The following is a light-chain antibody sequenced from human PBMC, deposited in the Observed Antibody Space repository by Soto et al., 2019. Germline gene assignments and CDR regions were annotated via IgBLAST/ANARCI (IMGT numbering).Light chain of an antibody. CDR2: KSS. Sequence: DIQMTQSPSTLSASVGDRVTITCRASQSINIWLAWYQQKPGKAPKLLIYKSSSLESGVQSRLSDSGSGTEFTLTISSLQPDDFATYYCQQYNDYSPWTFGQGTNVEIK. CDR3: QQYNDYSPWT. CDR1: QSINIW. V-gene: IGKV1-5*03. J-gene: IGKJ1*01.